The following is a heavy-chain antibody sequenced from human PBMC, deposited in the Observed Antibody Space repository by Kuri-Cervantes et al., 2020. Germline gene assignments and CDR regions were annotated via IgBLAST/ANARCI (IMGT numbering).Heavy chain of an antibody. J-gene: IGHJ3*02. CDR1: GFTVSSNY. V-gene: IGHV3-53*01. CDR3: ARVFGYSDAFDI. Sequence: GGSLRLSCAASGFTVSSNYMSWVRQAPGKGLEWVSVIYSGGSTYYADSVKGRFTISRDNSKNTLYLQMSSLRAEDTAVYYCARVFGYSDAFDIWGQGTMVTVSS. D-gene: IGHD5-18*01. CDR2: IYSGGST.